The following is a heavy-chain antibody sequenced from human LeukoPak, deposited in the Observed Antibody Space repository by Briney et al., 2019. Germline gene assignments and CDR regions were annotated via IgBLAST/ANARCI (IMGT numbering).Heavy chain of an antibody. Sequence: PSETLSLTCTVSGGSISSSSYYWGWIRQPPGKGLEWIGSIYYSGSTYYNPSLKSRVTISIDTSKNQFSLKLSSVTAADTAVYYCARDGVFTTSGFDPWGQGILVTVSS. CDR2: IYYSGST. J-gene: IGHJ5*02. V-gene: IGHV4-39*07. CDR3: ARDGVFTTSGFDP. CDR1: GGSISSSSYY. D-gene: IGHD2-8*01.